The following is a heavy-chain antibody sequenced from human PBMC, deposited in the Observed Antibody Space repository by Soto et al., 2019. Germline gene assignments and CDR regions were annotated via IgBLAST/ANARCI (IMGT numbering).Heavy chain of an antibody. D-gene: IGHD3-22*01. Sequence: EVQLVESGGGLVQPGGSLRLSCAASGFTFSSYSMNWVRQAPGKGLEWVSYISSSSSTIYYADSVKGRFTSSRDNAKNSLYLQMNSLRDEDTAVYYCAKVSGHYAPLGYWGQGTLVTVSS. CDR2: ISSSSSTI. V-gene: IGHV3-48*02. J-gene: IGHJ4*02. CDR3: AKVSGHYAPLGY. CDR1: GFTFSSYS.